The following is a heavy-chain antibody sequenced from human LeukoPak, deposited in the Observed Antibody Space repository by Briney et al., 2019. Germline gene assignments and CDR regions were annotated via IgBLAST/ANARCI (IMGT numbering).Heavy chain of an antibody. J-gene: IGHJ4*02. CDR2: IHYSGST. CDR3: ARQGARSGYCGFVYFDY. D-gene: IGHD3-3*01. Sequence: PSETLSLTCTISGDSISSSDHCWGWLRQPPGKGLEWMESIHYSGSTYYTPFHKRRVTMSVDTTKNELPLKLSSVTAADTAVYYCARQGARSGYCGFVYFDYWGQGTLITVSA. CDR1: GDSISSSDHC. V-gene: IGHV4-39*01.